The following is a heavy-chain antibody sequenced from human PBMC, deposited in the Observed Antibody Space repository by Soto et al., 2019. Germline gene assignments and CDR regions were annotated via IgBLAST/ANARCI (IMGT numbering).Heavy chain of an antibody. CDR2: IYYSGST. D-gene: IGHD3-10*01. V-gene: IGHV4-59*01. J-gene: IGHJ4*02. CDR3: AGSPITRVRERYYFDY. Sequence: SETLSLTCTVSGGSISSYYWSWIRQPPGKGLEWIGYIYYSGSTNYNPSLKSRVTISVDTSKNQFSLKLSSVTAADTAVYYCAGSPITRVRERYYFDYWGQGTLVTVSS. CDR1: GGSISSYY.